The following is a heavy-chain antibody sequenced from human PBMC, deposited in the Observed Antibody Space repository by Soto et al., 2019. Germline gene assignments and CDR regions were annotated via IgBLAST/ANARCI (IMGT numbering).Heavy chain of an antibody. CDR1: GFTFSRYY. Sequence: GGSLRLSCAASGFTFSRYYMNWVRQAPGKGLEWVSSISTTSTYTHYADSLKGRFTISRDNAKKLLYLQMDSLRAEDTAVYYCARDDGLSSTNVKAFDIWGQGTKVTVS. J-gene: IGHJ3*02. V-gene: IGHV3-21*01. CDR2: ISTTSTYT. D-gene: IGHD2-2*01. CDR3: ARDDGLSSTNVKAFDI.